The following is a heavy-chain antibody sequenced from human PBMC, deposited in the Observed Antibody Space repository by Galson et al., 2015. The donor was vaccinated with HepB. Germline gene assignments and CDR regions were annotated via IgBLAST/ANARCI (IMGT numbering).Heavy chain of an antibody. D-gene: IGHD3-10*01. CDR2: IIPILGIA. J-gene: IGHJ5*02. V-gene: IGHV1-69*02. Sequence: SVKVSCKASGGTFSSYTISWVRQAPGQGLEWMGRIIPILGIANYAQKFQGRVTITADKSTSTAYMELSSLRSEDTAVYYCARGPMVRGGGTVGPWGQGTLVTVSS. CDR1: GGTFSSYT. CDR3: ARGPMVRGGGTVGP.